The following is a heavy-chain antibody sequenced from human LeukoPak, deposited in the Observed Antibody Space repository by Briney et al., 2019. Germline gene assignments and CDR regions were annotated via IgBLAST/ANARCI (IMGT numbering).Heavy chain of an antibody. D-gene: IGHD6-19*01. CDR2: IGYSGSDT. Sequence: AGGSLRLSCIVSGFTLSSYEMTWFRQAPGKGLEWVSSIGYSGSDTHYADSVKGRFTVSRDNAKNSLYLQMNSLRAEDTALYYCARDSVLIAVAVRGAFDIWGQGTMVTVSS. CDR3: ARDSVLIAVAVRGAFDI. CDR1: GFTLSSYE. J-gene: IGHJ3*02. V-gene: IGHV3-21*04.